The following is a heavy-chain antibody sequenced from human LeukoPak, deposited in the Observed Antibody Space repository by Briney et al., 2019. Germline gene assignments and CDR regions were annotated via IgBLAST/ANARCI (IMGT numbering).Heavy chain of an antibody. J-gene: IGHJ5*02. D-gene: IGHD1-14*01. V-gene: IGHV1-69*05. Sequence: GALVKVSCKASGGTFSSYAISWVRQAPGQGLEWMGRIIPIFGTANYAQKFQGRVTITTDESTSTAYMELSSLRSEDTAVYYCAGDDNPPAAGWLDPRGQGTLVTVSS. CDR1: GGTFSSYA. CDR3: AGDDNPPAAGWLDP. CDR2: IIPIFGTA.